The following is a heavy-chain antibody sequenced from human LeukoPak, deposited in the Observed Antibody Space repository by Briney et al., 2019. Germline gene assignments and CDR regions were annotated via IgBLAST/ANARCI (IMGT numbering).Heavy chain of an antibody. V-gene: IGHV4-59*11. J-gene: IGHJ5*02. Sequence: PSETLSLTCTVSGGSISSHYWSWIRQPPGKGLEWIGYIYYSGSTNYNPSLKSRVTISVDTSKNQFSLKLSSVTAADTAVYYCARGALPYCSGGSCYSIPVDGPWGQGTLVTVSS. CDR1: GGSISSHY. CDR2: IYYSGST. D-gene: IGHD2-15*01. CDR3: ARGALPYCSGGSCYSIPVDGP.